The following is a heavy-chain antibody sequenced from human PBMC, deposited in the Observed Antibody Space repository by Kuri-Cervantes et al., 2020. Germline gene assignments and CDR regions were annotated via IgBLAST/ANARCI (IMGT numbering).Heavy chain of an antibody. CDR2: IWYDGSNK. Sequence: LSLTCAASGFTFSSYGIHWVRQAPGKGLEWVAVIWYDGSNKYYADSVKGRFTISRDNSKNTLYLQMNSLRAEGTAVYYCATGDLGYCSGGSCYYYYMDVWGKGTTVTVSS. CDR3: ATGDLGYCSGGSCYYYYMDV. V-gene: IGHV3-33*08. D-gene: IGHD2-15*01. CDR1: GFTFSSYG. J-gene: IGHJ6*03.